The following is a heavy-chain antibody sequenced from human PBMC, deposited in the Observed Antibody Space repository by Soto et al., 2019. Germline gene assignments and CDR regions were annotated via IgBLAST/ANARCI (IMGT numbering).Heavy chain of an antibody. J-gene: IGHJ4*02. CDR2: IDTDGGGT. CDR3: ATVFDV. CDR1: GFTFRSHR. V-gene: IGHV3-74*01. Sequence: EVQLVESGGGLVQPGGSLRVSYAASGFTFRSHRIHWVRQAPGKGLEWVSRIDTDGGGTSYADSVKGRFSISTDNAENTVYLQMNGLRVEDTAVYYCATVFDVWGQGTLVTVSS. D-gene: IGHD4-17*01.